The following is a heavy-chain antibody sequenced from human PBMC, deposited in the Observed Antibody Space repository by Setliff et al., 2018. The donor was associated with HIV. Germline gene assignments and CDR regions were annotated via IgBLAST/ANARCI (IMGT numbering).Heavy chain of an antibody. Sequence: KSSETLSLTCAVSGYSISSGYYWGWIRQPPGRGLEWIGNIYHSGGTHYNPSLRSRVIISMDTSKNQFSLKLSSVTAADTAVYYCARDRYTYAYLDYWGQGTLVTVSS. D-gene: IGHD5-18*01. CDR1: GYSISSGYY. CDR3: ARDRYTYAYLDY. V-gene: IGHV4-38-2*02. CDR2: IYHSGGT. J-gene: IGHJ4*02.